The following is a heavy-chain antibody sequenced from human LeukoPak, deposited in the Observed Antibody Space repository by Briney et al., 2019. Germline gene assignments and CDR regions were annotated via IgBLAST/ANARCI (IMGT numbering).Heavy chain of an antibody. Sequence: GGSLRLSCAASGFTVSSNYMSWVRQAPGKGLEWVSVIYSGGSTYYADSVKGRFTISRDNSKNTLYLQMNSLRAEDTAVYYCARVGIVGATLYFDYWGQGTLVTVSS. D-gene: IGHD1-26*01. CDR1: GFTVSSNY. CDR3: ARVGIVGATLYFDY. J-gene: IGHJ4*02. CDR2: IYSGGST. V-gene: IGHV3-53*01.